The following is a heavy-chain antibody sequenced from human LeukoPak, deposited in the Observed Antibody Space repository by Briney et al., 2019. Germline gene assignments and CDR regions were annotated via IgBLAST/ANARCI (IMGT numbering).Heavy chain of an antibody. Sequence: GGSLRLSCAASGFIFSNYAMSWVRQAPGKGLEWVSGTIGSGGSTDYADTVRGRFTISRDNPKNTLYLQMNSLRAEDTAIYYCAKGMSSWYYDYWGQGTLVTVSS. J-gene: IGHJ4*02. CDR1: GFIFSNYA. V-gene: IGHV3-23*01. CDR3: AKGMSSWYYDY. D-gene: IGHD6-13*01. CDR2: TIGSGGST.